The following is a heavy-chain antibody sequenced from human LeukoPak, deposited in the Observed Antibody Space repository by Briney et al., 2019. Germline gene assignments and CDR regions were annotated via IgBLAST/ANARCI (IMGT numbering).Heavy chain of an antibody. CDR1: GGSISSYY. J-gene: IGHJ4*02. CDR3: ARPYGGSVFDY. Sequence: SETLSLTCTVSGGSISSYYWSWIRQPAGKGLEWIGRSYTSGSPNYNPSLKGRVTISVDTSKNQFSLKLSSVTAADTAVYYCARPYGGSVFDYWGQGTLVTVSS. CDR2: SYTSGSP. V-gene: IGHV4-4*07. D-gene: IGHD4/OR15-4a*01.